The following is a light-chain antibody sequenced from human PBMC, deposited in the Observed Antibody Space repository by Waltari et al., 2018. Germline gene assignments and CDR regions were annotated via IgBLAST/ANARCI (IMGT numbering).Light chain of an antibody. CDR2: AAS. CDR3: QQSYTTPYT. V-gene: IGKV1-39*01. CDR1: QLVDNF. J-gene: IGKJ2*01. Sequence: TCRASQLVDNFLNWYQQKPGQAPSLLIYAASSLQSGVPSRFSGRGSGTDFTLTISSLQSEDFATYYCQQSYTTPYTFGQGTRLDIK.